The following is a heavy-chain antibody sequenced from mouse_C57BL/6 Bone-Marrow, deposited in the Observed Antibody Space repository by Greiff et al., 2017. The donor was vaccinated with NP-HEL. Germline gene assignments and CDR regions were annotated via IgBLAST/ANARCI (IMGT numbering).Heavy chain of an antibody. V-gene: IGHV5-12*01. CDR2: ISNGGGST. D-gene: IGHD2-5*01. CDR1: GFTFSDYY. CDR3: ATPATIVTPLFAY. Sequence: EVQLVESGGGLVQPGGSLKLSCAASGFTFSDYYMYWVRQTPEKRLEWVAYISNGGGSTYYPDTVKGRFTISRDNAKNTLYLQMSRLKSEDTAMYYCATPATIVTPLFAYWGQGTLVTVSA. J-gene: IGHJ3*01.